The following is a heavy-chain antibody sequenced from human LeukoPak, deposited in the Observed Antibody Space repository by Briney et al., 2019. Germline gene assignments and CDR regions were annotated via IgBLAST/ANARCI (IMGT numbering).Heavy chain of an antibody. J-gene: IGHJ4*02. D-gene: IGHD4/OR15-4a*01. Sequence: SETLSLTCTVSGGSTSSGNYHWSWIRQPAGKGLEWIGRIYTGGSTNYNPSFKSRLTISIDKSKNQFSLKLTSVTAADSAVYFCARGPLLGDDYDPPFRYWGQGTLVTVSS. CDR1: GGSTSSGNYH. V-gene: IGHV4-61*02. CDR2: IYTGGST. CDR3: ARGPLLGDDYDPPFRY.